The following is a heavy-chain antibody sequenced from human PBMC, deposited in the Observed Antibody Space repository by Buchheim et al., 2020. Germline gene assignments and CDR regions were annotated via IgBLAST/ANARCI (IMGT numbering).Heavy chain of an antibody. CDR3: ARARGGRGYSYGYFPY. CDR1: GGSFSGYY. D-gene: IGHD5-18*01. V-gene: IGHV4-34*01. Sequence: QVQLQQWGAGLLKPSETLSLTCVVYGGSFSGYYWNWIRQPPGKGLEWIGEIDHSGSTNYNPPLKSRVTIPVATSNNQSSCTLSAETAADTAVYYCARARGGRGYSYGYFPYWGQGTL. CDR2: IDHSGST. J-gene: IGHJ4*02.